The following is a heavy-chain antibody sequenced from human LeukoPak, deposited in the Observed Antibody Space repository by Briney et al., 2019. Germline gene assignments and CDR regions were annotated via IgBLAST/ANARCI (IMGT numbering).Heavy chain of an antibody. J-gene: IGHJ2*01. V-gene: IGHV4-34*01. D-gene: IGHD6-19*01. CDR1: GGSFSGYY. CDR3: AREKSPIAVAGKKGYWYFDL. CDR2: IYHSGST. Sequence: SETLSLTCAVYGGSFSGYYWSWIRQPPGKGLEWIGEIYHSGSTNYNPSLKSRVTISVDTSKNQFSLKLSSVTAADTAVYYCAREKSPIAVAGKKGYWYFDLWGRGTLVTVSS.